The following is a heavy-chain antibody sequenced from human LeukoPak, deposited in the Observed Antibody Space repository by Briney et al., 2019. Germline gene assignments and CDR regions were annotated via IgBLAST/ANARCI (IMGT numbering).Heavy chain of an antibody. CDR1: GYSINNYW. D-gene: IGHD2-15*01. J-gene: IGHJ5*02. Sequence: GESLKISCKGSGYSINNYWIGWVRQMPGKGLEWMGIIYPADSDIRYSPSFQGQVTISADKSISTAYLQWSSLKASDTAMYYCARQEYCSGGSCYTWFDPWGQGTLITVSS. V-gene: IGHV5-51*01. CDR2: IYPADSDI. CDR3: ARQEYCSGGSCYTWFDP.